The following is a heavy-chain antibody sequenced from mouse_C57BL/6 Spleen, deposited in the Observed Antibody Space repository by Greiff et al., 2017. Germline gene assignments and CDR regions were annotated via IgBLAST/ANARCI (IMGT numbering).Heavy chain of an antibody. V-gene: IGHV1-61*01. D-gene: IGHD1-1*01. CDR2: IYPSDSET. J-gene: IGHJ2*01. CDR3: ARKYYGSSEYFDD. Sequence: QVQLQQPGAELVRPGSSVKLSCKASGYTFTSYWMDWVKQRPGQGLEWIGNIYPSDSETHYNQKFKDKATLTVDKSSSTAYMQLSSLTSEDSAVYYCARKYYGSSEYFDDWGQGTTLTVSS. CDR1: GYTFTSYW.